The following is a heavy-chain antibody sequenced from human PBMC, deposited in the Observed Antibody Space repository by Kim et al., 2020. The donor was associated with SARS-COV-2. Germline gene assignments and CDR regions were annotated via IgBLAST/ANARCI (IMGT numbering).Heavy chain of an antibody. V-gene: IGHV5-51*01. CDR2: IYPGDSDT. Sequence: GESLKISCKGSGYSFTSYWIGWVRQMPGKGLEWMWIIYPGDSDTRYSPSLQGQVTISADKSISTAYLQWSSLKASDTAMYYCARQKNYYDTSGYYYYYYAMDVWGQGTTVTVSS. CDR3: ARQKNYYDTSGYYYYYYAMDV. J-gene: IGHJ6*02. CDR1: GYSFTSYW. D-gene: IGHD3-22*01.